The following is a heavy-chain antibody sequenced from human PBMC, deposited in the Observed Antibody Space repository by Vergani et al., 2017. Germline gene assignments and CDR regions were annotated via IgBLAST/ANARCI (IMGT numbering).Heavy chain of an antibody. CDR1: GGSISSGSYY. CDR2: IYYSGST. V-gene: IGHV4-39*01. CDR3: ASGAYYFDY. J-gene: IGHJ4*02. Sequence: QLQLQESGPGLVKPSETLSLTCNVSGGSISSGSYYWGWIRQPPGKGLEWIGNIYYSGSTYYNPSLKSRVTISVDTSKNQFSLKLSSVTAADRAVYYCASGAYYFDYWGQGTLVTVSS.